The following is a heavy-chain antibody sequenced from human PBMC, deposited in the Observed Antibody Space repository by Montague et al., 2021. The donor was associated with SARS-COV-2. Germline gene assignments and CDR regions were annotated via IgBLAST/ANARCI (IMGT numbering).Heavy chain of an antibody. J-gene: IGHJ5*02. CDR2: ILYNGTA. CDR3: TRGNGWYQP. CDR1: GSPLRGYF. V-gene: IGHV4-59*13. D-gene: IGHD2-8*01. Sequence: SETLSLTCSVSGSPLRGYFWSWVRQPPGQRLEWIGYILYNGTATYSPALRSRLTMSVDMSRNQFSLELRSVTVTDTAYYYCTRGNGWYQPWGWGTLVTVSS.